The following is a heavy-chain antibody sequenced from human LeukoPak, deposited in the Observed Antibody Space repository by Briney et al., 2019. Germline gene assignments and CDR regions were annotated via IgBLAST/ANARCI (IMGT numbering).Heavy chain of an antibody. CDR1: GGSISSGGYY. CDR3: ARDLQSSSGFDP. CDR2: IYYSGST. V-gene: IGHV4-31*03. D-gene: IGHD6-13*01. Sequence: PSQTLSLTCTVSGGSISSGGYYWSWIRQHPGKGLEWIGYIYYSGSTYYNPSLKSRVTISVDTSKNQFYLKLSSVTAAETAVYYCARDLQSSSGFDPWGQGTLVTVSS. J-gene: IGHJ5*02.